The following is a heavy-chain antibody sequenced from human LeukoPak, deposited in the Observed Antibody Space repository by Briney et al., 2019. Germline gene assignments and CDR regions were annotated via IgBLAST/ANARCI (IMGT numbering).Heavy chain of an antibody. CDR2: ISGSSSYI. CDR3: AKSVWWFGELSGAFDI. V-gene: IGHV3-21*04. CDR1: GFTFSRYS. Sequence: GGSLRLSCAASGFTFSRYSMNWGRQAPGKGLEWFSSISGSSSYIYYADSVKGRFTISRHNAKNSLYLQMNSLRAEDTAVYYCAKSVWWFGELSGAFDIWGQGTMVTVSS. J-gene: IGHJ3*02. D-gene: IGHD3-10*01.